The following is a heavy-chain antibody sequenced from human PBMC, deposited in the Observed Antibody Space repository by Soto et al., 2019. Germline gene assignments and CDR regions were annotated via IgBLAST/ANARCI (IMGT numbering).Heavy chain of an antibody. D-gene: IGHD6-19*01. CDR1: GYTFTGYY. J-gene: IGHJ4*02. CDR2: INPNSGDT. CDR3: ASREQWLENFDC. Sequence: SSVKASCKTSGYTFTGYYLHWIRPAPGQGLEWLGWINPNSGDTNYSQDFHGRVTMTSDTSFTTAYVELTRLRSDDTAVYYCASREQWLENFDCWGQGTLVTVSS. V-gene: IGHV1-2*02.